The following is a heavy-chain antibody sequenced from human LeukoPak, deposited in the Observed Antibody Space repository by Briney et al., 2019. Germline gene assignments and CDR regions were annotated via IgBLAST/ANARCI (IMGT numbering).Heavy chain of an antibody. CDR3: AKDYYDSSGYYYQSAAFDI. CDR1: GFTFSSYG. Sequence: GGSLRLSCAASGFTFSSYGMHWVRQAPGKGLEWVAVISYDGSNKYYADSVKGRFTISRDNSKNTLYLQMNSLRAEDTAVYYCAKDYYDSSGYYYQSAAFDIWGQGTMVTVSS. J-gene: IGHJ3*02. V-gene: IGHV3-30*18. D-gene: IGHD3-22*01. CDR2: ISYDGSNK.